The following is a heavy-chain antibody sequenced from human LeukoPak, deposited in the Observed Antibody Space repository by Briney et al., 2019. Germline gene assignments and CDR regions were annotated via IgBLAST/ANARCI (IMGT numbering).Heavy chain of an antibody. Sequence: ASVKVSCKVSGYTLTELSMHWVRQAPGKGLEWMGGFDPEDGETIYAQKFQGRVTITADKSTSTAYMELISLRSEDTAVYYCARLNGYWGQGTLVTVSS. CDR1: GYTLTELS. V-gene: IGHV1-24*01. D-gene: IGHD3-16*01. J-gene: IGHJ4*02. CDR3: ARLNGY. CDR2: FDPEDGET.